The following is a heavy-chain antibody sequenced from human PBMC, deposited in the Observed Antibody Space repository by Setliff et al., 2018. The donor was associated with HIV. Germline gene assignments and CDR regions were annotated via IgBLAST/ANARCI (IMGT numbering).Heavy chain of an antibody. CDR1: GYTFTNYG. V-gene: IGHV1-18*01. D-gene: IGHD3-16*01. CDR3: AREALPTSDYHTFDY. Sequence: ASVKVSCKASGYTFTNYGISWVRQAPGQGLEWMGWISGYNGDTNYAQKVQGRVTMTIDTPTTTAYMELRRLRSDDTAVYYCAREALPTSDYHTFDYWGQGTLVTVSS. CDR2: ISGYNGDT. J-gene: IGHJ4*02.